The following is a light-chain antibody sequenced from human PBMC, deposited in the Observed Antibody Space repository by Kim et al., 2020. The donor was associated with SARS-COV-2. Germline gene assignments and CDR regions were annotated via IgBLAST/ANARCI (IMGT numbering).Light chain of an antibody. CDR2: KDS. CDR3: QSADSSGSNWV. J-gene: IGLJ3*02. CDR1: ALPNQY. Sequence: QGQTARITCSVDALPNQYAYWYQQKPGQAPVLVIYKDSERPPGIPERFSGSSSGTTVTLTISGVQAEDVADYSCQSADSSGSNWVFGGGTQLTVL. V-gene: IGLV3-25*03.